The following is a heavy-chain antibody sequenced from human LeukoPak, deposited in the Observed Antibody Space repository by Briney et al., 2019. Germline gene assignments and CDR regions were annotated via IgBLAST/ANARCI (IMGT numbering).Heavy chain of an antibody. V-gene: IGHV3-7*01. CDR3: VRDLHYSRLDY. J-gene: IGHJ4*02. CDR2: INPDESEK. Sequence: GPLRLSCAVSGLSFSTSWMDWVRQAPGKGLEWVASINPDESEKYSAGSVKGRFTISRDNAKNSLFLQMENLRVEDTAFYYCVRDLHYSRLDYWGQGMLVAVSS. D-gene: IGHD4-11*01. CDR1: GLSFSTSW.